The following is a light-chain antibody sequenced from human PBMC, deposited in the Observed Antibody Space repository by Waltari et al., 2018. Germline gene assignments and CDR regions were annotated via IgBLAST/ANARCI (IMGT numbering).Light chain of an antibody. Sequence: QPVLTQPPSSSASPGDSARLTCTLPSDINVGDFIIYWYQHKPGSPPRFLLYYKSDSYKAQGPPRVLPSSHVNSVKGPGSGVPSPFPGSKGASANAWTLLPPRLQVEDEAYYYCYVWPKYVRVFVRGTKLTVL. V-gene: IGLV5-37*01. J-gene: IGLJ3*02. CDR3: YVWPKYVRV. CDR1: SDINVGDFI. CDR2: YKSDSYKAQGPPRVLPSSHVNSVK.